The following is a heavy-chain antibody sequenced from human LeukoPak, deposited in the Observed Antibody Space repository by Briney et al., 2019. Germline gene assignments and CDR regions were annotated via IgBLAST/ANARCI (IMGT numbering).Heavy chain of an antibody. D-gene: IGHD3-16*01. Sequence: PSETLSLTCTVSGGSISSYYWSWIRQPPGKGLEWIGYIYYSGSTNYNPSLKSRVTISVDTSKNQFSLKLSSVTAADTAVYYCARHGDYVWALDYWGQGTLVTVPS. CDR3: ARHGDYVWALDY. J-gene: IGHJ4*02. CDR1: GGSISSYY. CDR2: IYYSGST. V-gene: IGHV4-59*08.